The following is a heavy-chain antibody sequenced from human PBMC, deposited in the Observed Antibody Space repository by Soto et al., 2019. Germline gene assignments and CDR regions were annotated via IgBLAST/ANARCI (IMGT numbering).Heavy chain of an antibody. V-gene: IGHV1-18*01. D-gene: IGHD6-6*01. Sequence: QFQLVQSGVEVKKPGASVKVSCKASGYTFTNYAISWVRQAPGRGLEWMGWVNTYNGNPNYAQIFQGRVTMTTDTSTGTAYMELRSLKSDESAVYYCARDSQYSTDWQRFDSWGQGTLVTVSS. CDR1: GYTFTNYA. CDR3: ARDSQYSTDWQRFDS. CDR2: VNTYNGNP. J-gene: IGHJ4*02.